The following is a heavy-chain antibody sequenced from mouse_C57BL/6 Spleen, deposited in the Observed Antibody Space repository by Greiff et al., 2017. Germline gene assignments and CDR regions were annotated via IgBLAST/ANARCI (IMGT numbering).Heavy chain of an antibody. CDR2: IHPNSGST. J-gene: IGHJ2*01. CDR1: GYTFTSYW. D-gene: IGHD2-4*01. V-gene: IGHV1-64*01. CDR3: ARGVDYPYYFDY. Sequence: QVQLQQPGAELVKPGASVKLSCKASGYTFTSYWMHWVKQRPGQGLEWIGMIHPNSGSTNYNEKFKSKATLTVDKSSSTAYMQLSSLTSEDSAVYYGARGVDYPYYFDYWGQGTTLTVSS.